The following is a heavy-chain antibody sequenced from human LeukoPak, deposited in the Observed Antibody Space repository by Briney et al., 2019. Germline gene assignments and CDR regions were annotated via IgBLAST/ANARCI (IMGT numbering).Heavy chain of an antibody. CDR3: ARESVYYGSGSRARQWGHFDY. CDR1: GGSISSSSYY. J-gene: IGHJ4*02. D-gene: IGHD3-10*01. V-gene: IGHV4-39*07. Sequence: NPSETLSLTCTVSGGSISSSSYYWGWIRQPPGKGLEWIGSIYYSGSTYYNPSLKSRVTISVDTSKNQFSLKLSSVTAADTAVYYCARESVYYGSGSRARQWGHFDYWGQGTLVTVSS. CDR2: IYYSGST.